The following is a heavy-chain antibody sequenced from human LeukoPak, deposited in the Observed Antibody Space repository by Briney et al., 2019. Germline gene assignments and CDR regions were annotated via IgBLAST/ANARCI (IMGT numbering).Heavy chain of an antibody. Sequence: PGASLRLSCAASGFTVSSNYMSWVRQAPGKGLKWVSVIYSGGSTYYADSVKGRFTISRDNSKNTLYLQMNGLRAEDTAVYYCAREIAARLDYWGQGTLVTVSS. CDR2: IYSGGST. CDR1: GFTVSSNY. D-gene: IGHD6-6*01. V-gene: IGHV3-66*02. CDR3: AREIAARLDY. J-gene: IGHJ4*02.